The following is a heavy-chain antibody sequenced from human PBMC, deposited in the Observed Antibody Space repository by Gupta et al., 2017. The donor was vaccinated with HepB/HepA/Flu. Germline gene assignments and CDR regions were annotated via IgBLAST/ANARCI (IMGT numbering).Heavy chain of an antibody. J-gene: IGHJ4*02. D-gene: IGHD3-9*01. CDR1: GFSFSTYA. CDR2: MTGSGGKT. CDR3: AKDLGYYDILTGYSPFFFDY. Sequence: EVQLLESGGDLVQPGESLRLSCVASGFSFSTYAMSWVRQAPGKGLEWVSAMTGSGGKTYYADSVKGRFTISRDSSKNILFLQMNSLRAEDTAVYYCAKDLGYYDILTGYSPFFFDYWGQGTLVTVSS. V-gene: IGHV3-23*01.